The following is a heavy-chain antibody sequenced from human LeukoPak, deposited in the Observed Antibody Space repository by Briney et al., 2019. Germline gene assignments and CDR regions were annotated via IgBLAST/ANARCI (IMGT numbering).Heavy chain of an antibody. J-gene: IGHJ3*02. V-gene: IGHV3-30*02. Sequence: PGGALRLSCAASGFTFSSYGMHWVRQAPGKGLGWVAFIRYDGSNKYYADSVKGRFTLSRDNSKNTLYLQMTSLRAEDTAVYYCARLIAYPGAFDIWGQGTMVTVSS. CDR2: IRYDGSNK. CDR1: GFTFSSYG. CDR3: ARLIAYPGAFDI.